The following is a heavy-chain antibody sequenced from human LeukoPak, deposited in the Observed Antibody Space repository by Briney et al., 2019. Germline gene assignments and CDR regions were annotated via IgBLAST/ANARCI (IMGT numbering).Heavy chain of an antibody. D-gene: IGHD6-19*01. Sequence: ASVKVSCKASGYTFTGYYMHWVRQATGQGLEWMGWMNPNSGNTGYAQKFQGRVTMTRNTSISTAYMELSSLRSEDTAVYYCARSRSGWYDYWGQGTLVTVSS. CDR1: GYTFTGYY. CDR3: ARSRSGWYDY. V-gene: IGHV1-8*02. CDR2: MNPNSGNT. J-gene: IGHJ4*02.